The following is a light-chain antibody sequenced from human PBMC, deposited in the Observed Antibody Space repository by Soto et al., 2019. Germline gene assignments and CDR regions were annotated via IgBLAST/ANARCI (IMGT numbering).Light chain of an antibody. CDR2: GAS. CDR3: QEYSKWPLFT. Sequence: EIVVTQSPGILSVSPGERATLSCRASQSVSRNLAWYQQKPGQAPTLLIYGASTRATGIPPRFTGSGSGTEFALTISSLQSEDFAVYYCQEYSKWPLFTFGPGTKVDIK. J-gene: IGKJ3*01. CDR1: QSVSRN. V-gene: IGKV3-15*01.